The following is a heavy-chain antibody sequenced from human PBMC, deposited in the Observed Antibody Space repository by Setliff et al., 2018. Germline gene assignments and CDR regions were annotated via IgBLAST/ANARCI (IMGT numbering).Heavy chain of an antibody. D-gene: IGHD2-21*02. CDR1: GYSISSGYI. CDR2: IGHTGSI. V-gene: IGHV4-38-2*02. Sequence: PSETLSLTCTVSGYSISSGYIWGWIRQPPGKGLEWVGNIGHTGSINYNPSLKSRLTISXXXSXNQVXXXXXSVTATDTAVYYCARDLGHGGDSDYWGQGILVTVSS. J-gene: IGHJ4*02. CDR3: ARDLGHGGDSDY.